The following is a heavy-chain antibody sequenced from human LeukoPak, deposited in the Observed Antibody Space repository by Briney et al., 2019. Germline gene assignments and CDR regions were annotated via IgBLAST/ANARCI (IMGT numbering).Heavy chain of an antibody. CDR1: GYTFTNYY. D-gene: IGHD2-15*01. CDR2: IVPDSGGA. V-gene: IGHV1-2*02. J-gene: IGHJ4*02. CDR3: STEDKYCSGANCGKY. Sequence: ASVTVSCKTSGYTFTNYYVHWVRQAPGQGLEWMGYIVPDSGGADYDQKFQGRVTMTRDKSISTVYMEPSSLRSDDTAVYYCSTEDKYCSGANCGKYWGQGTLVTVSS.